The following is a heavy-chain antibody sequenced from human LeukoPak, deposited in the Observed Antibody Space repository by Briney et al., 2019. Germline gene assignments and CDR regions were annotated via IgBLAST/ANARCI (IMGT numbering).Heavy chain of an antibody. CDR2: IYYSGSA. CDR1: GGSISSSSYY. D-gene: IGHD6-13*01. V-gene: IGHV4-39*01. J-gene: IGHJ5*02. Sequence: SETLSLTCTVSGGSISSSSYYWGWLRQPPGKGLEWCGSIYYSGSAYYNPSLKSRVTISVVTSKNQFSLKLNSVTGAYLAVYYCARNLGAAGDNWFDPWGQGTLVTVSS. CDR3: ARNLGAAGDNWFDP.